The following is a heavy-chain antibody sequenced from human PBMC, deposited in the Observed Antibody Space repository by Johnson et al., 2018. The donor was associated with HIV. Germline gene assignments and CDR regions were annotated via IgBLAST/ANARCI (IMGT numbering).Heavy chain of an antibody. Sequence: QVQLVESGGGVVQPGGSMRLSCAASGFTFSSYGMHWVRQSPGKGLAWVSAISGSGGSTYYADSVKGRFTISRATSKNTLYLQMNSLRVEDTAVYYCARGDWLTVVTSPDAFDIWGQGTVVTVSS. J-gene: IGHJ3*02. CDR1: GFTFSSYG. D-gene: IGHD4-23*01. CDR2: ISGSGGST. CDR3: ARGDWLTVVTSPDAFDI. V-gene: IGHV3-NL1*01.